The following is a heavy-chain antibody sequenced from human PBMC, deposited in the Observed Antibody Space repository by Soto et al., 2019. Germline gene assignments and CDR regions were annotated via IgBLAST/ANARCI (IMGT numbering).Heavy chain of an antibody. CDR2: IYYSGST. D-gene: IGHD1-26*01. Sequence: SETLSLTCTVSGGSISSYYWSWIRQPPGKGLEWIGYIYYSGSTNYNPSLKSRVTISVDTSKNQFSRKLSSLTAADTAVYYCARHSVGADYWGQGTLVTVSS. J-gene: IGHJ4*02. CDR1: GGSISSYY. CDR3: ARHSVGADY. V-gene: IGHV4-59*08.